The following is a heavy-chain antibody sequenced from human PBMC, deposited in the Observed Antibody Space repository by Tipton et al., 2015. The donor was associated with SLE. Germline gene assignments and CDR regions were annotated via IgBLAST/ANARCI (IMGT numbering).Heavy chain of an antibody. CDR2: IYHSGST. CDR1: GYSISSGYY. V-gene: IGHV4-38-2*02. Sequence: TLSLTCAVSGYSISSGYYWGWIRQPPGKGLEWIGSIYHSGSTYYNPSLKSRVTISVDTSKNQFSLKLSSVTAADTAVYYCARDSMVRGVWGQGTLVTVSS. J-gene: IGHJ4*02. CDR3: ARDSMVRGV. D-gene: IGHD3-10*01.